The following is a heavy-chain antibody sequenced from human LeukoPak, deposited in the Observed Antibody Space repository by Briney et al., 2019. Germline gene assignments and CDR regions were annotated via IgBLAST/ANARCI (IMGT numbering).Heavy chain of an antibody. Sequence: GGSLRLSCAASGLTVSSTYMSWVRQAPGKGLECVSVIYTGGDTYYADSVKGRFTISRDDSKNTLFLQMNGLRAEDTAVYYCASRPRGGAALDYWGQGTLVTVSS. V-gene: IGHV3-53*01. CDR2: IYTGGDT. D-gene: IGHD6-6*01. J-gene: IGHJ4*02. CDR1: GLTVSSTY. CDR3: ASRPRGGAALDY.